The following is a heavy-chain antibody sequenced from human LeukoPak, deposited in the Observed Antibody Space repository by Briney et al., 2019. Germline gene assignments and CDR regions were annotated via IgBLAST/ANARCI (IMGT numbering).Heavy chain of an antibody. CDR2: IYYSGST. Sequence: SETLSLTCTVSGGSISSSSYYWGWIRQPPGKGLEWIGSIYYSGSTYYNPSLKSRVTISVDTSKNQFSLKLSSVTAADTAVYYCARHYVQQWLVTMGDAFDIWGQGTMVTVSS. J-gene: IGHJ3*02. V-gene: IGHV4-39*01. CDR3: ARHYVQQWLVTMGDAFDI. D-gene: IGHD6-19*01. CDR1: GGSISSSSYY.